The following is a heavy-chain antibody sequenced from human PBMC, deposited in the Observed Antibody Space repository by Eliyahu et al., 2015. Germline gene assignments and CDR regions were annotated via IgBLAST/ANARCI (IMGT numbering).Heavy chain of an antibody. V-gene: IGHV3-23*01. CDR1: GFXFSXXA. D-gene: IGHD2-15*01. J-gene: IGHJ4*02. CDR2: ISGSGGST. Sequence: EVQLLESGGGLVQPGGSLRLSCAASGFXFSXXAMXWVRQAPGKGLEGVSAISGSGGSTYYADSVKGRFTISRDNSKNTLYLQMNSLRAEDTAVYYCAKDEYCSGGSCYFGGNWGQGTLVTVSS. CDR3: AKDEYCSGGSCYFGGN.